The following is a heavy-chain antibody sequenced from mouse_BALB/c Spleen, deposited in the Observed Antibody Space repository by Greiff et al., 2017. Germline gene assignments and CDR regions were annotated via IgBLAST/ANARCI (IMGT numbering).Heavy chain of an antibody. V-gene: IGHV5-6-2*01. Sequence: EVQGVESGGGLVKLGGSLKLSCAASGFTFSSYYMSWVRQTPEKRLELVAAINSNGGSTYYPDTVKGRFTISRDNAKNTLYLQMSSLKSEDTALYYCASITTAPYWYFDVWGAGTTVTVSS. CDR3: ASITTAPYWYFDV. J-gene: IGHJ1*01. CDR2: INSNGGST. CDR1: GFTFSSYY. D-gene: IGHD1-2*01.